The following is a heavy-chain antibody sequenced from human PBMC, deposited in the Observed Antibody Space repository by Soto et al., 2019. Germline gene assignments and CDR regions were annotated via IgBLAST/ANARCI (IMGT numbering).Heavy chain of an antibody. CDR3: AKADLTERGDDYFDY. D-gene: IGHD2-21*02. CDR1: GFSFTNFA. CDR2: IGASGDIT. J-gene: IGHJ4*02. Sequence: PGGSLRLSCAASGFSFTNFAMSWVRQAPGKGLEWVAGIGASGDITWYADSVKGRLSISRDNSKNTLYLQLNSLRFEDTAVYYCAKADLTERGDDYFDYWGPGTLVTVSS. V-gene: IGHV3-23*01.